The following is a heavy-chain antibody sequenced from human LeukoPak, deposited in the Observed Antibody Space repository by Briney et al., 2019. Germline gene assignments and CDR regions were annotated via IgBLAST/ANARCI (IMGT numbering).Heavy chain of an antibody. CDR1: GYTFTSYY. CDR2: INPSGGST. D-gene: IGHD3-10*01. Sequence: ASVKVSCKASGYTFTSYYMHWVRQAPGQGLEWMGIINPSGGSTSYAQKFQGRVTMTRDTSTSTVYMELSSLRSEDTAVYYCAREGGYYGSGSYFSSGMDVWGQGTTVTVSS. J-gene: IGHJ6*02. V-gene: IGHV1-46*01. CDR3: AREGGYYGSGSYFSSGMDV.